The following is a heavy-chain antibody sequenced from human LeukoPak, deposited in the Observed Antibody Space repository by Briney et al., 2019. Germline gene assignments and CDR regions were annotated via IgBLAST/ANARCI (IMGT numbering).Heavy chain of an antibody. CDR2: ISYDGSNK. Sequence: GGSLRLSCAASGFTFSSYGMHWVRQAPGKGLEWVAVISYDGSNKYYADSVKGRFTISRDNSKNTLYLQMNSLRAEDTAVYYCATGTHSSGDAFDIWGQGTMVTVSS. V-gene: IGHV3-30*03. D-gene: IGHD6-19*01. J-gene: IGHJ3*02. CDR1: GFTFSSYG. CDR3: ATGTHSSGDAFDI.